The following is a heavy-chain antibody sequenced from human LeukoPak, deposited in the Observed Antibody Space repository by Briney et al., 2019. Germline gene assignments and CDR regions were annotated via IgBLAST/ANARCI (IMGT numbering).Heavy chain of an antibody. CDR3: ARFRWGDYYYYGVDV. V-gene: IGHV3-23*01. Sequence: GGSLRLSCAASGFTFSSYALNWVRQAPGQGLEWVSAISGSGGSTFYADSVKGRFTISRDTSKNMMFLQLNSLRVEDTAIYYCARFRWGDYYYYGVDVWGQWTTVTVSS. J-gene: IGHJ6*02. D-gene: IGHD3-16*01. CDR2: ISGSGGST. CDR1: GFTFSSYA.